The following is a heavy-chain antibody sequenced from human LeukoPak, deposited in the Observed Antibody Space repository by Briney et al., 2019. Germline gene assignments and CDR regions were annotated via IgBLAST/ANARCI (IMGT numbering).Heavy chain of an antibody. CDR2: IWYDGSNK. J-gene: IGHJ3*02. D-gene: IGHD6-13*01. V-gene: IGHV3-33*01. CDR3: ARDQAAGTGAFDI. Sequence: PGRSLRLSCAASGFTFSSYGMHWVRQAPGKGLEWVAVIWYDGSNKYYADSVKGRFTISRDNSKNTLYLQMNNLRAEDTAVYYCARDQAAGTGAFDIWGQGTMVTVSS. CDR1: GFTFSSYG.